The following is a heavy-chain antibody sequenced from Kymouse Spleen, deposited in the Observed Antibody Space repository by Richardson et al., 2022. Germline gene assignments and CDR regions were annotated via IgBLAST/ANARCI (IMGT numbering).Heavy chain of an antibody. J-gene: IGHJ6*02. CDR2: TYYRSKWYN. CDR3: ARAVTGTTGGNYYYYGMDV. Sequence: QVQLQQSGPGLVKPSQTLSLTCAISGDSVSSNSAAWNWIRQSPSRGLEWLGRTYYRSKWYNDYAVSVKSRITINPDTSKNQFSLQLNSVTPEDTAVYYCARAVTGTTGGNYYYYGMDVWGQGTTVTVSS. V-gene: IGHV6-1*01. D-gene: IGHD1-7*01. CDR1: GDSVSSNSAA.